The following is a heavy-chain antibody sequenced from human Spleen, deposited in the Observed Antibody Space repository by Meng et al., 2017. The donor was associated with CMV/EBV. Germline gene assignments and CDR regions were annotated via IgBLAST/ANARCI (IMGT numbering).Heavy chain of an antibody. J-gene: IGHJ4*02. CDR2: ISTGGTTI. Sequence: GESLKISCSASGFTFSNYEMNWVRQDPGKGLEWVSYISTGGTTIYYADSVKGRFTISRDNAKNSLYLQMNSLRAEDTAVYYCAKIWAFGGVVADYWGQGTLVTVSS. CDR1: GFTFSNYE. CDR3: AKIWAFGGVVADY. D-gene: IGHD3-16*02. V-gene: IGHV3-48*03.